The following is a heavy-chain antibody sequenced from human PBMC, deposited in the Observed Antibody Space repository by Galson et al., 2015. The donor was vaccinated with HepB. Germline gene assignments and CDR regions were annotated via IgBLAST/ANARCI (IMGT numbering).Heavy chain of an antibody. CDR1: GFTFSSYG. CDR3: ARERGDGYNWYGMDV. Sequence: SLRLSCAASGFTFSSYGMHWVRQAPGKGLEWVAVIWYDGSNKYYADSVKGRFTISRDNSKNTLYLQMNSLRAEDTAVYYCARERGDGYNWYGMDVWGQGTTVTVSS. J-gene: IGHJ6*02. D-gene: IGHD5-24*01. V-gene: IGHV3-33*08. CDR2: IWYDGSNK.